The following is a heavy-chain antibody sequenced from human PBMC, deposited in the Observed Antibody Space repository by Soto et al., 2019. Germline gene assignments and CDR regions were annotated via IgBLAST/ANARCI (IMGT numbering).Heavy chain of an antibody. CDR1: GFTFSGYW. V-gene: IGHV3-74*01. CDR3: ARERGKAAAVHFDY. J-gene: IGHJ4*02. CDR2: INSDGSST. Sequence: EVQLVESGGGLVQPGGSLRLSCAASGFTFSGYWMHWVRQAPGKGLVWVSRINSDGSSTSYADSVKGRFTISRDNAKNTLYLQMNSLRAEDTAVYYCARERGKAAAVHFDYWGQGTLVTVSS. D-gene: IGHD6-13*01.